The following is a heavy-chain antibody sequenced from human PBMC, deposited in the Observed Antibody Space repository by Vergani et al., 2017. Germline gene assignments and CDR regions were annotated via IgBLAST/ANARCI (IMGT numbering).Heavy chain of an antibody. J-gene: IGHJ5*02. CDR1: GVSSSSDSFF. D-gene: IGHD2-2*01. CDR2: IYTSGST. CDR3: ARGGYCSTATCFSYYDP. V-gene: IGHV4-61*02. Sequence: QVQLQESGPRLVKPSQTLSLTCTVSGVSSSSDSFFLSWIRQPAGKGLEWIGHIYTSGSTKYNPSLKSRLSISADMSKNQFSLKLTSVTAADTAVYFCARGGYCSTATCFSYYDPWGQGTLVTVSS.